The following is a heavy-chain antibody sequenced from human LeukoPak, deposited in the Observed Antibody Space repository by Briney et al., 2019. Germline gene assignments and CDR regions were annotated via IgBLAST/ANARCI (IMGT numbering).Heavy chain of an antibody. D-gene: IGHD5-24*01. CDR3: ARIGDGYNDY. J-gene: IGHJ4*02. CDR1: GGSISSGGYY. CDR2: IYYSGST. V-gene: IGHV4-31*03. Sequence: PSETLSLTCTVSGGSISSGGYYWSWIRQHPGKGLEWIGYIYYSGSTYYNPSLKSRVTISVDTSKNQFSLKLSSVTAADTAVYYCARIGDGYNDYWGQGTLVTVSS.